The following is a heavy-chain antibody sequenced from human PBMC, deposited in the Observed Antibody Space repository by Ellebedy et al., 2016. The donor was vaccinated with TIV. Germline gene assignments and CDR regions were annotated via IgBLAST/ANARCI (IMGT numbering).Heavy chain of an antibody. CDR3: ARRGSYGDYAVHVNNWFDS. V-gene: IGHV3-7*01. J-gene: IGHJ5*01. D-gene: IGHD4-17*01. CDR2: IYQDGSEK. CDR1: GFSFRSYW. Sequence: PGGSLRLSCAASGFSFRSYWMSWVRQASGKGLEWVANIYQDGSEKYYVDSVEGRFTISRDNAKNELYLQMKSLRVEDTAVYYCARRGSYGDYAVHVNNWFDSWGQGTPVTVSP.